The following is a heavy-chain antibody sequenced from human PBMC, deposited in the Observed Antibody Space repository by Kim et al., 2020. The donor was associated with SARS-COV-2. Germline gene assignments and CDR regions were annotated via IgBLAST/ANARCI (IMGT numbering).Heavy chain of an antibody. Sequence: GGSLRLSCAASGFTFSDSPMHWVRQASGKGLEWVARIRSKVYYYATSYAASVKGRFTISSDDYARTAHMNMNSLKTADTAVYACTRMSGTTFAFWDAFDV. D-gene: IGHD1-1*01. V-gene: IGHV3-73*01. CDR2: IRSKVYYYAT. CDR3: TRMSGTTFAFWDAFDV. J-gene: IGHJ3*01. CDR1: GFTFSDSP.